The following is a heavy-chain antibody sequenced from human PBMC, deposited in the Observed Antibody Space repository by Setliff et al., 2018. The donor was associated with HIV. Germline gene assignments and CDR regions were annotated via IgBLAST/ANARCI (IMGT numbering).Heavy chain of an antibody. D-gene: IGHD3-3*01. J-gene: IGHJ4*02. CDR2: MYYSGNT. V-gene: IGHV4-59*01. Sequence: SETLSLTCIVSGGSFSNYYWSWIRQPPGKGLEWIGYMYYSGNTNYNPSLKSRVTISVDTSKSQFSLKLNSVTAADTAVYYCARDQSDWFYWGQGTLVTVSS. CDR1: GGSFSNYY. CDR3: ARDQSDWFY.